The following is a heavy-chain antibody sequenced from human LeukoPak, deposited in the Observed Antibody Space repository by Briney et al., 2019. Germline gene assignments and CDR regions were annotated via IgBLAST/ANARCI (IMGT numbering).Heavy chain of an antibody. D-gene: IGHD5-18*01. CDR1: GFTFSNYA. J-gene: IGHJ4*02. CDR2: VSYDGSNK. CDR3: ASGGYSSGFDY. V-gene: IGHV3-30*01. Sequence: PGRSLRLSCAASGFTFSNYAMPWVRQAPGKGLEWVAVVSYDGSNKYYADSVKGRFTISRDNSKNTLYLQMNSLRAEDTAVYYCASGGYSSGFDYWGQGTLVTVSS.